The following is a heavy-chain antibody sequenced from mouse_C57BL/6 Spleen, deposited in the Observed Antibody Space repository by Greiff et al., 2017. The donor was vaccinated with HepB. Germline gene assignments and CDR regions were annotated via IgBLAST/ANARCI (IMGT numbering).Heavy chain of an antibody. V-gene: IGHV1-69*01. CDR3: ARRGGNYDYAMDY. CDR1: GYTFTSYW. CDR2: IDPSDSYT. Sequence: VQLQQSGAELVMPGASVKLSCKASGYTFTSYWMHWVKQRPGQGLEWIGEIDPSDSYTNYNQKFKGKSTLTVDKSSSTAYMQLSSLTSEDSAVYYCARRGGNYDYAMDYWGQGTSVTVSS. J-gene: IGHJ4*01. D-gene: IGHD2-1*01.